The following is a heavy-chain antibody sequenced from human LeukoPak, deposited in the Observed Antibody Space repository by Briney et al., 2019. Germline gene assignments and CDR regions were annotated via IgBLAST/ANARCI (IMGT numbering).Heavy chain of an antibody. V-gene: IGHV1-46*01. Sequence: ASVKVSCKASGYTFTSYYMHCVRQAPGQGLEWMGIINPSGGSTSYAQKFQGRVTMTRDTSTSTVYMELSSLRSEDTAVYYCARDQKVLRYFDPWGGYYGMDVWGQGTTVTVSS. D-gene: IGHD3-9*01. CDR3: ARDQKVLRYFDPWGGYYGMDV. J-gene: IGHJ6*02. CDR1: GYTFTSYY. CDR2: INPSGGST.